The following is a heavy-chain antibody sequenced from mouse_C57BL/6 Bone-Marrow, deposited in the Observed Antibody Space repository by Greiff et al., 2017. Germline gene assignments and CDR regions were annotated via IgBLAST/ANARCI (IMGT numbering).Heavy chain of an antibody. J-gene: IGHJ4*01. D-gene: IGHD1-1*01. CDR3: ARIPITTRINYYAMDY. V-gene: IGHV14-3*01. CDR1: GFNIKNTY. Sequence: VQLQQPVAELVRPGASVKLSCTASGFNIKNTYMHWVKQRPEQGLEWIGRIDPANGNTKYAPKFQGKATITADTSSNTAYLQLSSLTSEDTAIYYGARIPITTRINYYAMDYWGQGTSVTVSS. CDR2: IDPANGNT.